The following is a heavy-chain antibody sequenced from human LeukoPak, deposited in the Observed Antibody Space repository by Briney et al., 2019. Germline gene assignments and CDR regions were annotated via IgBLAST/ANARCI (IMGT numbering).Heavy chain of an antibody. V-gene: IGHV3-21*01. CDR3: ARGFGSSIPYSYYYYLDV. CDR1: GFTFSSYS. D-gene: IGHD6-6*01. CDR2: ISSSSSYI. Sequence: PGGSLRLSCAASGFTFSSYSMNWVRQAPGKGLEWVSSISSSSSYIYYADSVKGRFTISRDNAKNSLYLQMNSLRAEDTAVYYCARGFGSSIPYSYYYYLDVWGEGTTVTVSS. J-gene: IGHJ6*03.